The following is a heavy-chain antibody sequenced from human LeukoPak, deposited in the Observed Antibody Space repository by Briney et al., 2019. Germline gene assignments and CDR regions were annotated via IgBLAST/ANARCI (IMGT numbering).Heavy chain of an antibody. CDR2: INPSGGST. CDR1: GYTFTSYY. J-gene: IGHJ4*02. Sequence: ASVKVSFKASGYTFTSYYMHWVRQAPGQGLEWRGIINPSGGSTSYAQNFQGRVTMTRDMSTSTVYMELSSLRSEDTAVYYCASGYSYGYSYFDYWGQGTLVTVSS. V-gene: IGHV1-46*01. CDR3: ASGYSYGYSYFDY. D-gene: IGHD5-18*01.